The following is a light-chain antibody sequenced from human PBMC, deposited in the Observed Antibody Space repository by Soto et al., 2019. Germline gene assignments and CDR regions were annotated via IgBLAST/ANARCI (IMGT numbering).Light chain of an antibody. V-gene: IGLV2-14*01. J-gene: IGLJ3*02. CDR3: MLCVATGVWV. CDR1: SSDVGASDY. CDR2: EIS. Sequence: QSALTQPASVSESPGQSITISCTGTSSDVGASDYVSWYQQHPGKAPQLIIYEISNRPSGVSNRFSGSKSGNTASLTISGLQAEDESDYYCMLCVATGVWVFGGGTKLTVL.